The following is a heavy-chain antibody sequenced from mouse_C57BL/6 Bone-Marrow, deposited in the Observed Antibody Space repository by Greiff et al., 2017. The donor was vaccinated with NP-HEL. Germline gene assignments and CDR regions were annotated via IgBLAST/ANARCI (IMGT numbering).Heavy chain of an antibody. J-gene: IGHJ3*01. CDR2: IDPSDSYT. CDR3: ARRGTVGAY. CDR1: GYTFTSYW. Sequence: QVQLQQSGAELVKPGASVKLSCKASGYTFTSYWMQWVKQRPGQGLEWIGEIDPSDSYTNYNHKFKGKATLTVDTSSSTAYMQLSSLTSEDSAVYYCARRGTVGAYWGQGTLVTVSA. V-gene: IGHV1-50*01. D-gene: IGHD1-1*01.